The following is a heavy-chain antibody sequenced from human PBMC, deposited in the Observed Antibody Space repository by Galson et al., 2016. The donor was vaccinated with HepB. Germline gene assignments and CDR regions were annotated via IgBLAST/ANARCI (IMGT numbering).Heavy chain of an antibody. V-gene: IGHV3-7*01. D-gene: IGHD1-1*01. CDR3: ARDDWSPGGY. J-gene: IGHJ4*02. CDR2: IKEDGSEK. CDR1: GFTFSGTW. Sequence: SLRLSCAVSGFTFSGTWMSWVRQAPGKGLEWVANIKEDGSEKYYGDSVKGRFIISRDNGKNLLFLHMTNLRAEDTAMYYCARDDWSPGGYWGQGTRVTVFS.